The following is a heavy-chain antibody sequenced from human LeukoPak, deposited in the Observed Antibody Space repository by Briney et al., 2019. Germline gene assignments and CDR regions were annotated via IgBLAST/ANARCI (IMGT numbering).Heavy chain of an antibody. Sequence: GGSLKLSCAASGFTFSGSPMHWVRQASGKGLEWVGRIRSKANGYATAYAASVKGRFTISRDDSKNTAYLQMNSLKTEDTAVYYCTRSVAGTGDFDYWGQGTLVTVSS. V-gene: IGHV3-73*01. D-gene: IGHD6-19*01. J-gene: IGHJ4*02. CDR3: TRSVAGTGDFDY. CDR1: GFTFSGSP. CDR2: IRSKANGYAT.